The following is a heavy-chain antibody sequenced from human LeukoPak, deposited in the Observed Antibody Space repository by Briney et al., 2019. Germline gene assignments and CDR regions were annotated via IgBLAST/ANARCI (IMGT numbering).Heavy chain of an antibody. D-gene: IGHD6-13*01. CDR1: GYTFSSYW. J-gene: IGHJ4*02. V-gene: IGHV5-51*01. CDR3: ARRDSISWYEVD. Sequence: GESLKISCKGSGYTFSSYWIAWVRQMPGKGLEWMGIIYPGDSDTRYSPSFQGQVTISADKSISTAYLQWSTLKASDTAMYCCARRDSISWYEVDWGQGTLVTVSS. CDR2: IYPGDSDT.